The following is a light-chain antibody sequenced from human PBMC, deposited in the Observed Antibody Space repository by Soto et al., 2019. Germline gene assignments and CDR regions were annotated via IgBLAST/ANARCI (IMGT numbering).Light chain of an antibody. CDR2: GAS. V-gene: IGKV1-39*01. Sequence: DIQMTQSPSSLSASVGDRVTITCRASQSIRSYLNWYHQKPGKTPQLLIYGASNLQSGAPSRFTGSGSGTHFTLTISSLQPEDFATYYCQQSYPPPYTFGQGTKLEIK. J-gene: IGKJ2*01. CDR3: QQSYPPPYT. CDR1: QSIRSY.